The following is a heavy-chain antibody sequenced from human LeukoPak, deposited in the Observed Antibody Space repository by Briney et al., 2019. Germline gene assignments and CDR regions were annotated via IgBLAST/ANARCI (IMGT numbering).Heavy chain of an antibody. D-gene: IGHD3-22*01. V-gene: IGHV3-48*04. CDR2: ISSSSSPI. Sequence: GGSLRLSCAASGFTLSNFGMSWVRQAPGKGLEWVSSISSSSSPIYYADSVKGRFTISRDNAKNSLYLQMNSLRAEDTAVYYCATYSSLNRREFQYWGQGTLLTVSS. CDR3: ATYSSLNRREFQY. CDR1: GFTLSNFG. J-gene: IGHJ1*01.